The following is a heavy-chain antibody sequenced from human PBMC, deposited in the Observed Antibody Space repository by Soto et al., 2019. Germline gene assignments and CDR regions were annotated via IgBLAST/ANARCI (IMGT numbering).Heavy chain of an antibody. D-gene: IGHD3-16*02. J-gene: IGHJ6*02. V-gene: IGHV4-38-2*02. CDR1: GYSISSGYY. CDR3: ARDLVIYDFVWGSYRMRNYYGMDV. CDR2: IYHSGST. Sequence: SETLSLTFAVSGYSISSGYYWGRIRQAPGKGLEWIGSIYHSGSTYYNPSLKSRVTISGDTSKNQFSLKLSSVTAADTAVYYCARDLVIYDFVWGSYRMRNYYGMDVWGQGTTVT.